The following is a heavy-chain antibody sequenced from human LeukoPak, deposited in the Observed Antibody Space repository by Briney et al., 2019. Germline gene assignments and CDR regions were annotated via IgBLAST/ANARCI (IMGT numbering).Heavy chain of an antibody. V-gene: IGHV4-31*03. CDR3: ARAGGSNWFDP. J-gene: IGHJ5*02. D-gene: IGHD5-12*01. Sequence: PSQTLSLTCTVSGGSISSGGYYWSWIRQHPGKGLEWIGYIYYSETTYYNPSLKSRVVILGDTSKNQFSLKLSSVTAADTAVYYCARAGGSNWFDPWGQGTLVTVSS. CDR2: IYYSETT. CDR1: GGSISSGGYY.